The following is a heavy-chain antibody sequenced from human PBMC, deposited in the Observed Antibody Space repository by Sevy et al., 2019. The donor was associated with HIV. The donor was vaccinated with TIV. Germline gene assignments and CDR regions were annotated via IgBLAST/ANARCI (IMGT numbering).Heavy chain of an antibody. V-gene: IGHV3-23*01. CDR3: ARDSGGSTVDTLQY. Sequence: GGSLRLSCTVSRFSLSTYAMTWVRQTSGKGLEWVSSISDSGTSTYYADSVKGRFTISRDTSQNTLFLQMNSLRAEDTALYFCARDSGGSTVDTLQYWGHGTLVTVSS. D-gene: IGHD4-17*01. CDR2: ISDSGTST. CDR1: RFSLSTYA. J-gene: IGHJ4*01.